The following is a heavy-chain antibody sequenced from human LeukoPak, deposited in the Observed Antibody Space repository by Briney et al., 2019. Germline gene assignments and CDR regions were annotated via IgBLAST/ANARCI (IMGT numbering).Heavy chain of an antibody. V-gene: IGHV3-11*05. J-gene: IGHJ3*02. CDR1: GFTFSDYH. Sequence: GGSLRLSCAASGFTFSDYHMSWMRQAPGKGLEWVSFISRSGSYTHSADSGKGRFTISSDTAKNSLYLQMSSLRTENTAVYYCARDPATIMVVTDMNGFDIWGQGTLVTVSS. CDR2: ISRSGSYT. CDR3: ARDPATIMVVTDMNGFDI. D-gene: IGHD2-21*02.